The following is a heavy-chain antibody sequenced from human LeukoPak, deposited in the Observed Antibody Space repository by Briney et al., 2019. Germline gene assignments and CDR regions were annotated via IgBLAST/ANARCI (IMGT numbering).Heavy chain of an antibody. V-gene: IGHV3-30*04. D-gene: IGHD3-10*02. CDR1: GFTFSSYA. J-gene: IGHJ6*04. CDR3: AELGITMIGGV. CDR2: ISYDGSDK. Sequence: GGSLRLSCAASGFTFSSYAMHWVRQAPGKGLEWVAVISYDGSDKYYADSVKGRFTISRDNSKNTLYLQMNSLRAEDTAVYYCAELGITMIGGVWGKGTTVTISS.